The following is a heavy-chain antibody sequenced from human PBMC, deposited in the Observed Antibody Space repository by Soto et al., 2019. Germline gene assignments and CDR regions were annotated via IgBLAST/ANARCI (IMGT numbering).Heavy chain of an antibody. J-gene: IGHJ6*02. CDR3: ARDSTSHCTNGVCYFGMDV. Sequence: GGSLRLSCAAFVFPFSSYGMHWVRQAPGKGLEWVAVIWYDGSNKYYADSVKGRFTISRDNSKNTLYLQMNSLRAEDTAVYYCARDSTSHCTNGVCYFGMDVWGQGTTVTVSS. CDR1: VFPFSSYG. CDR2: IWYDGSNK. V-gene: IGHV3-33*01. D-gene: IGHD2-8*01.